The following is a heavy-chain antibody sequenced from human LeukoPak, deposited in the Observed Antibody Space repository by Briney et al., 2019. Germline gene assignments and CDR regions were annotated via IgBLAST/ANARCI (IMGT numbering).Heavy chain of an antibody. CDR3: TRYSADSSGSASPSAFNI. D-gene: IGHD3-22*01. Sequence: GASLTLSCAASGFTFSAYCMSWVRQAPGKGLNWLANIQQEGSEKCYVDSVKGRFTISRDNAKNSLYLQMNSLRVEDTAVYYCTRYSADSSGSASPSAFNIWGQGTMVTVAS. CDR2: IQQEGSEK. V-gene: IGHV3-7*02. CDR1: GFTFSAYC. J-gene: IGHJ3*02.